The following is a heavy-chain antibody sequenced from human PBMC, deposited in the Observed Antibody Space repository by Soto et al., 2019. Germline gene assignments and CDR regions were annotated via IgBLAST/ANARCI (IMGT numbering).Heavy chain of an antibody. CDR2: IIPIFGTA. D-gene: IGHD5-18*01. CDR3: ARGNTAISYYYGMDV. V-gene: IGHV1-69*13. Sequence: SVKVSCKASGGTFSSYAISWVRQAPGQGLEWMGGIIPIFGTANYAQKFQGRVTITADESTSTAYMELSSLRSEDTAVDYCARGNTAISYYYGMDVWGQGTTVTVSS. CDR1: GGTFSSYA. J-gene: IGHJ6*02.